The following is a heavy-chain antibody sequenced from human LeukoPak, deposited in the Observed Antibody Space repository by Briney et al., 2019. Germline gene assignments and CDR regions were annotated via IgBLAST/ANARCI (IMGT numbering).Heavy chain of an antibody. D-gene: IGHD1-26*01. CDR3: ARLKGESSLFDY. V-gene: IGHV3-7*02. CDR2: IRQGGNEK. CDR1: GFTFSTYW. J-gene: IGHJ4*02. Sequence: PGGSLRLSCGASGFTFSTYWMTWVRQALGKGLEWVANIRQGGNEKYYVDSAKGRFTISRDDTKNSLYLQMDSLRAEDTAVYYCARLKGESSLFDYWGQGILVTVSS.